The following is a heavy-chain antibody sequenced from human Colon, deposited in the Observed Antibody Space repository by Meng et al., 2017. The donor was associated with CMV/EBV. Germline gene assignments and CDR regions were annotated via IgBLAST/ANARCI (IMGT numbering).Heavy chain of an antibody. V-gene: IGHV3-7*01. J-gene: IGHJ4*02. Sequence: GASLKISCAASGFTFGDYAMTWRRPAPGQGLGWGASIKDDGSETNYLNSVRGRFTITRDNAKNLLFLQMNTLRAEDTAVYCCAREQQWATRGYFDYWGLGTLVTVSS. CDR2: IKDDGSET. CDR1: GFTFGDYA. D-gene: IGHD6-19*01. CDR3: AREQQWATRGYFDY.